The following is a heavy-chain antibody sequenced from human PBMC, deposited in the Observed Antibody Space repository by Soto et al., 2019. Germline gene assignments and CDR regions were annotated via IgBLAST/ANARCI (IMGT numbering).Heavy chain of an antibody. Sequence: QVQLVQSGAEVKKPGASVKVSCKASGYTFTGYYMHWVRQAPGQGLEWMGWINPNSGGTNYAQKFQGRVTMTRDTSISTADRELSRLRSYDTAVYYCARDEERALHDDSSGYYGNWFDPWGQGTLVTVSS. CDR3: ARDEERALHDDSSGYYGNWFDP. CDR2: INPNSGGT. V-gene: IGHV1-2*02. J-gene: IGHJ5*02. D-gene: IGHD3-22*01. CDR1: GYTFTGYY.